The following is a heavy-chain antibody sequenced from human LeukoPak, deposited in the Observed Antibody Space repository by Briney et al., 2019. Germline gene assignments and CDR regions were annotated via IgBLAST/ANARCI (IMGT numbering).Heavy chain of an antibody. CDR1: GFTLSSYA. J-gene: IGHJ6*02. D-gene: IGHD4-17*01. V-gene: IGHV3-30*04. CDR3: AREFRTTATTESYYYYYGMDV. Sequence: GGSLRLSCAASGFTLSSYAMHWVRQAPGKGLEWVAVISYDGSNKYYADSVKGRFTISRDNSKNTLYLQMNSLRAEDTAVYYCAREFRTTATTESYYYYYGMDVWGQGTTVTVSS. CDR2: ISYDGSNK.